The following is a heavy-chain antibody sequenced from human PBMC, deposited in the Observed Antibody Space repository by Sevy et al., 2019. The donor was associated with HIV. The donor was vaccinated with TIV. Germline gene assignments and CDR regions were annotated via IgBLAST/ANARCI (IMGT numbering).Heavy chain of an antibody. CDR2: IRYDGSNK. J-gene: IGHJ6*02. Sequence: GGSLRLSCAASGFTFSSYGMHWVRQAPGKGLEWVAFIRYDGSNKYYADSVKGRFTISRDNSKNTLYLQMNSLRAEDTAVYYCAKGTDFWCGYYGFRYGMDVWGQGTTVTVSS. CDR3: AKGTDFWCGYYGFRYGMDV. V-gene: IGHV3-30*02. CDR1: GFTFSSYG. D-gene: IGHD3-3*01.